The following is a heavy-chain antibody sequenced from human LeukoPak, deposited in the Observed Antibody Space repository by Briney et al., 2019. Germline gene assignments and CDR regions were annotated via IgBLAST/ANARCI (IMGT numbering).Heavy chain of an antibody. V-gene: IGHV1-24*01. D-gene: IGHD2-15*01. CDR2: FDPGDGET. J-gene: IGHJ5*02. CDR3: ATERYCSGGSCYSANWFDP. CDR1: GYTLTELS. Sequence: ASVKVSCKVSGYTLTELSMHWVRQAPGKGLEWMGGFDPGDGETIYAQKFQGRATMTEDTSTDTAYMELSSLRSEDTAVYYCATERYCSGGSCYSANWFDPWGQGTLVTVSS.